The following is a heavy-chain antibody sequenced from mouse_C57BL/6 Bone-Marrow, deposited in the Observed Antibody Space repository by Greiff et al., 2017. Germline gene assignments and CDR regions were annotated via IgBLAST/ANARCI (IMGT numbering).Heavy chain of an antibody. Sequence: EVKLVESGEGLVKPGGSLKLSCAASGFTFSSYAMSWVRQTPEKRLEWVAYISSGGDYIYYADTVKGRFTISRDNARNTLYLQMSSLKSEDTAMXYCTRDPYGYYDYAMDYWGQGTSVTVSS. V-gene: IGHV5-9-1*02. CDR3: TRDPYGYYDYAMDY. D-gene: IGHD2-3*01. CDR2: ISSGGDYI. CDR1: GFTFSSYA. J-gene: IGHJ4*01.